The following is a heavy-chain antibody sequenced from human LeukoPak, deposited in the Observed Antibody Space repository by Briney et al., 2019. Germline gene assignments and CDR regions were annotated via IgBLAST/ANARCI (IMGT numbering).Heavy chain of an antibody. Sequence: SETLSLTCAVYGGSFSGYYWSWIRQPPGKGLEWIGEINHSGSTNYNPSLKSRVTISVDTSKNQFSLKLSSVAAADTAVYYCARDGGPPSWSDFWSGYHGVWFDPWGQGTLVTVSS. CDR2: INHSGST. J-gene: IGHJ5*02. V-gene: IGHV4-34*01. CDR1: GGSFSGYY. CDR3: ARDGGPPSWSDFWSGYHGVWFDP. D-gene: IGHD3-3*01.